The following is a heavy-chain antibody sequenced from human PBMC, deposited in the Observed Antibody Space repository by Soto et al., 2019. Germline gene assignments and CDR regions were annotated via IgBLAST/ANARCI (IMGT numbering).Heavy chain of an antibody. D-gene: IGHD3-3*01. Sequence: SETLSLTCTVSGGSISSGGYYWSWIRQHPGKGLEWIVYIYYSGSTYYNPSLKSRVTISVDTSKNQFSLKLSSVTAADTAVYYCARVPFWSGSSHYYYYYGMDVWGQGTTVTVSS. CDR1: GGSISSGGYY. CDR3: ARVPFWSGSSHYYYYYGMDV. J-gene: IGHJ6*02. V-gene: IGHV4-31*03. CDR2: IYYSGST.